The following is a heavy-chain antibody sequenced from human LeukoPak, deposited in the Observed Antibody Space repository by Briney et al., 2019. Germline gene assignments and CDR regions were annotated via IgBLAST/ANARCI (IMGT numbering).Heavy chain of an antibody. CDR3: ARGDYVWGSYRYNYYMDV. CDR2: IIPIFGTA. D-gene: IGHD3-16*02. Sequence: SVKVSCKASGGTFSSYAISWVRQAPGQGLEWMGGIIPIFGTANYAQKFQGRVTITADESTSTAYMELSSLRSEDMAVYYCARGDYVWGSYRYNYYMDVWGKGTTVTVSS. V-gene: IGHV1-69*13. CDR1: GGTFSSYA. J-gene: IGHJ6*03.